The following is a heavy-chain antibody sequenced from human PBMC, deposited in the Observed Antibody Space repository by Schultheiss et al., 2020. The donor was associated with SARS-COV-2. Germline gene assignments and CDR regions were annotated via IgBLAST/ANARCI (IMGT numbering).Heavy chain of an antibody. J-gene: IGHJ6*02. CDR2: IYSGGNT. V-gene: IGHV3-53*01. CDR3: ARVQFVVVAATRVGMDV. CDR1: GFTVSSNY. Sequence: GGSLRLSCAASGFTVSSNYMSWVRQTPGKGLEWVSVIYSGGNTYYADSVKGRFTISRDNSKSTLYLQMNSLRAEDTAVYYCARVQFVVVAATRVGMDVWGQGTTVTVSS. D-gene: IGHD2-2*01.